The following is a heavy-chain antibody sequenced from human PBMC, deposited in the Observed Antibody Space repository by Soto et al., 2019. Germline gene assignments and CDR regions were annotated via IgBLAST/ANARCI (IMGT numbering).Heavy chain of an antibody. CDR1: GGSGSSGSYY. J-gene: IGHJ5*02. V-gene: IGHV4-61*01. CDR3: ANFHCSCGSCYSARYDNWFEH. Sequence: SETLSLTCTVSGGSGSSGSYYWSWIRQPPGKGVEGIGYIYYSGSTNYNPSLKSRVTISVDTSKNQFSLKLSPVTAVVTAGYNCANFHCSCGSCYSARYDNWFEHWGQGPLVNFSS. D-gene: IGHD2-15*01. CDR2: IYYSGST.